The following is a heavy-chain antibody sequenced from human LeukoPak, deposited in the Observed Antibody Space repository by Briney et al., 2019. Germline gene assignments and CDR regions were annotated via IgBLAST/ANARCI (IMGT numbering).Heavy chain of an antibody. CDR2: ISYDGSNK. CDR1: GFTFSSYA. Sequence: GGSLRLSCAASGFTFSSYAMHWVRQAPGKGLEWVAVISYDGSNKYYADSVKGRFTISRDNPKNTLYLQMNSLRAEDTAVYYCARDLNSSGNLDYWGQGTLVTVS. J-gene: IGHJ4*02. CDR3: ARDLNSSGNLDY. V-gene: IGHV3-30-3*01. D-gene: IGHD6-19*01.